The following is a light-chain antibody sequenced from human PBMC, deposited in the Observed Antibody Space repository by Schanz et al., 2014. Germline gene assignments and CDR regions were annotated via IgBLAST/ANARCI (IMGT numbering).Light chain of an antibody. CDR3: QHYGSSSIT. CDR1: QSVSSY. V-gene: IGKV3-20*01. J-gene: IGKJ5*01. Sequence: EIVLTQSPATLSLSRGERATLSCRASQSVSSYLAWYQQKPGQAPRLLIYGASSRATGIPDRFSGSGSGTDFTLTISRLEPEDFAVYYCQHYGSSSITFGQGTRLEIK. CDR2: GAS.